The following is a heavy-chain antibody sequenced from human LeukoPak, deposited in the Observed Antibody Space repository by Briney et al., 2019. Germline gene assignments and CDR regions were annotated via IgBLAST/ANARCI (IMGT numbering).Heavy chain of an antibody. CDR1: GFTFSSYG. J-gene: IGHJ5*02. Sequence: PGGSLRLSCAASGFTFSSYGMHWVRQAPGKGLEWVAVIWYDGSNKYYADSVKGRFTISRDNSKNTLHLQMNSLRAEDTAVYYCARGVYSYGSNWFDPWGQGTLVTVSS. V-gene: IGHV3-33*01. CDR3: ARGVYSYGSNWFDP. D-gene: IGHD5-18*01. CDR2: IWYDGSNK.